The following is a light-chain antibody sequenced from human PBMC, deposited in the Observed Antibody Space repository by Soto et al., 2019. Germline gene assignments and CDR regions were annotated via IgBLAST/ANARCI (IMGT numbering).Light chain of an antibody. V-gene: IGKV2-30*02. Sequence: DVVMTQSPLSLPFTLRQPPSTPSRPNQSLVHRDGIAYFSWFQQRLGRSPRRLISKVSNRDSGVPARFSGSGSGTDFALKISRVEAEDVGVYYCMQGTHWPITFGQGTRLENK. CDR1: QSLVHRDGIAY. J-gene: IGKJ5*01. CDR3: MQGTHWPIT. CDR2: KVS.